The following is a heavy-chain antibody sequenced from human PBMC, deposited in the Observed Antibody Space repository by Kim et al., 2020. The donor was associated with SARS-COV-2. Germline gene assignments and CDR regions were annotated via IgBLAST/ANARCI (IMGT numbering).Heavy chain of an antibody. CDR1: GGSLSSSSYY. D-gene: IGHD6-19*01. CDR2: TYYSGNT. Sequence: SETLSLTCTVSGGSLSSSSYYWGWIRQPPGKGLEWIGTTYYSGNTYYNPPRKSRITISVDTSKNQFSLKLGSVPAADTAVYYGARQQRYSSGWYVAFYYYYMDGWGKGTTVTVSS. V-gene: IGHV4-39*01. J-gene: IGHJ6*03. CDR3: ARQQRYSSGWYVAFYYYYMDG.